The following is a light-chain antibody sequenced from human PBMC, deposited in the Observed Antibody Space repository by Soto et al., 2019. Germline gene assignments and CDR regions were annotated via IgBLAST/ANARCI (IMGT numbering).Light chain of an antibody. CDR2: GAS. Sequence: EIVLTQSPGTLSLSPGERATLSCRASQSVASSYLAWYQQKPGQAPRLLVSGASRRATGIPDRFSGSGSGTDFTLTITRLEPEDFAVYYCQQYGHSPRTFGQGTKVEIK. CDR1: QSVASSY. CDR3: QQYGHSPRT. J-gene: IGKJ1*01. V-gene: IGKV3-20*01.